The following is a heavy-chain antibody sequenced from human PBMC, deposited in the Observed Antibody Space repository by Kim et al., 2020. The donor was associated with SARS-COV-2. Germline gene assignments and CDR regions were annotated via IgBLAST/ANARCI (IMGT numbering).Heavy chain of an antibody. V-gene: IGHV3-9*01. J-gene: IGHJ6*02. Sequence: GGSLRLSCAASGFTFDDYAMEWVRQAPGKGLEWVAGINRNSGSIGYADSVKGRFAISRDNAKNSLYLQMNSLRTEDTALYYCAGWSYYGIDVWGQGTTVTVSS. CDR2: INRNSGSI. CDR1: GFTFDDYA. CDR3: AGWSYYGIDV. D-gene: IGHD6-19*01.